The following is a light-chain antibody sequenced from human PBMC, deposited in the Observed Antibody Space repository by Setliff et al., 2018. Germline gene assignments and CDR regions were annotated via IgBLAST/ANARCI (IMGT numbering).Light chain of an antibody. V-gene: IGLV2-14*01. Sequence: QSALAQPASVSGSPGQSITISCTGTIADVGYLNYVSWYQQHPGKAPKLIIYEVATRASGVSDRLSGSKSGSTASLTISGVQTEDEADYYCNSYTTSGIILFGGGTKVTVL. CDR2: EVA. J-gene: IGLJ2*01. CDR1: IADVGYLNY. CDR3: NSYTTSGIIL.